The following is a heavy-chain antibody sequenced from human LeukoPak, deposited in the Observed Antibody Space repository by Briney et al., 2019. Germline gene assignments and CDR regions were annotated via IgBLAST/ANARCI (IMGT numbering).Heavy chain of an antibody. D-gene: IGHD3-10*01. V-gene: IGHV1-2*04. CDR1: GYTFTDYY. CDR3: ARGGSGNYGYGMDV. CDR2: NNPNSGGT. Sequence: ASVKVSCKASGYTFTDYYIHWVRQAPGQGLEWMGWNNPNSGGTNYAQKFQGWVTMTRDTSISTAYMELTRLRSDDTAVYYCARGGSGNYGYGMDVWGKGTTVTVSS. J-gene: IGHJ6*04.